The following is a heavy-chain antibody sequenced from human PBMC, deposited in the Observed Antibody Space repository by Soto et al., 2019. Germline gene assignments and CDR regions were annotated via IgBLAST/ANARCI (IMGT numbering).Heavy chain of an antibody. CDR3: SRYLKRVSLGDGTLVY. CDR2: IIPIFGTA. CDR1: GGTFSSYA. D-gene: IGHD3-16*01. J-gene: IGHJ4*02. V-gene: IGHV1-69*01. Sequence: QVQLVQSGAEVKKPGSSVKVSCKASGGTFSSYAISWVRQAPGQGLEWMGGIIPIFGTANYAQKFQGRVTITADESTITAYVELSRLRSEYTAVYYCSRYLKRVSLGDGTLVYGRQGLLVTVSS.